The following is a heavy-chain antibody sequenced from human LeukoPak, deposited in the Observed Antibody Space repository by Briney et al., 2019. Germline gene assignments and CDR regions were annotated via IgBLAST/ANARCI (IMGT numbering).Heavy chain of an antibody. D-gene: IGHD3-22*01. CDR1: GFTFRSYS. V-gene: IGHV3-21*01. Sequence: GGSLRLSCAASGFTFRSYSMNWVRQAPGKGLEWVSSISSGSSYIYYADSVKGRFTISRDNAKNSLYLQMNSLRAEDTAVYYCARPPYDSSGYYYDQYYYYYMDVWGKGTTVTVSS. CDR2: ISSGSSYI. CDR3: ARPPYDSSGYYYDQYYYYYMDV. J-gene: IGHJ6*03.